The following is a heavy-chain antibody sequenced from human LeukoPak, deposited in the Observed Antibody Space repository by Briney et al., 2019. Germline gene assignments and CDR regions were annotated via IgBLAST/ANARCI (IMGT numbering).Heavy chain of an antibody. CDR3: ARRNPKYGSGSYFESRWFDP. V-gene: IGHV4-59*12. Sequence: SETLSLTCTVSGGSISSYYWSWIRQPPGKGLEWIGYIYYSGSTNYNPSLKSRVTISVDTSKNQFSLKLSSVTAADTAVYYCARRNPKYGSGSYFESRWFDPWGQGSLVTVSS. CDR2: IYYSGST. J-gene: IGHJ5*02. D-gene: IGHD3-10*01. CDR1: GGSISSYY.